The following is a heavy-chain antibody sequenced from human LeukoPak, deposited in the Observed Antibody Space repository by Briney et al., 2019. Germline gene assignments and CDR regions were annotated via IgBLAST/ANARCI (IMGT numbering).Heavy chain of an antibody. CDR1: GYRSNNYW. V-gene: IGHV5-51*01. D-gene: IGHD3-22*01. CDR2: IYPGDSDP. CDR3: ASSRYYYDGSGHLFHY. Sequence: GKSLKLSGKGFGYRSNNYWIAWVRQSPGKGLEGRGAIYPGDSDPSFSPSFRGQVTFSADKSITTAYLQWDSLKASDTATYYCASSRYYYDGSGHLFHYWGQGTLVTVSS. J-gene: IGHJ4*02.